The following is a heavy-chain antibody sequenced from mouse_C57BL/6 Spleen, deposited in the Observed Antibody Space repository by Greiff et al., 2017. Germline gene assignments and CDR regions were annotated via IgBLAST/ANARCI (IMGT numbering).Heavy chain of an antibody. CDR1: GYTFTSYW. J-gene: IGHJ1*03. V-gene: IGHV1-61*01. CDR3: ASGAPWSYCYFDV. CDR2: IYPSDSET. Sequence: QVQLQQSGAELVRPGSSVKLSCTASGYTFTSYWMDWVKQRPGQGLEWIGNIYPSDSETNYNQKFKDKATLTADTSSSTAYMQLSSLTSVASAVYYCASGAPWSYCYFDVGGTGTTVTVSS.